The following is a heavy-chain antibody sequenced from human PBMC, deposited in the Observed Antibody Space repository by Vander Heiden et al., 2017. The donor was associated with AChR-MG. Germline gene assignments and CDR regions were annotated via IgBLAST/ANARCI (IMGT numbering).Heavy chain of an antibody. Sequence: QVHLVESGGGVIQLGTSLRLSCSASGFSFISYAMRWVRQVPGKGLEWVAVISTDGKIQYYADSVKGRFSISRDTSKTTLYLQMNSLRLEDTAVYYCARMPEAMDVWGKGTTVTVSS. J-gene: IGHJ6*04. V-gene: IGHV3-30*04. CDR2: ISTDGKIQ. D-gene: IGHD2-2*01. CDR1: GFSFISYA. CDR3: ARMPEAMDV.